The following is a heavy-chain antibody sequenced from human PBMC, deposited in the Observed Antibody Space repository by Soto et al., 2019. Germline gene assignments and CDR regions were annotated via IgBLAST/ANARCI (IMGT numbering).Heavy chain of an antibody. CDR3: AADPYYYDSSNYYSFDH. CDR1: GFTLSSSA. D-gene: IGHD3-22*01. J-gene: IGHJ4*02. CDR2: IVAGSGNT. V-gene: IGHV1-58*01. Sequence: SVKVSCKASGFTLSSSAVQGVGQPRGKRLEWIGWIVAGSGNTHYAQRFQERVTITRDMSTSTAYLELSSLRSEDTAVYYCAADPYYYDSSNYYSFDHWGQGTLVTVSS.